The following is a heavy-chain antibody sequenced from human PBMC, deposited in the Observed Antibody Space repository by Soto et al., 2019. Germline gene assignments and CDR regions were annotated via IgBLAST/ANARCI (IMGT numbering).Heavy chain of an antibody. CDR1: GGSISSGGYY. CDR3: ALRSMAVVPEY. V-gene: IGHV4-31*03. D-gene: IGHD3-22*01. J-gene: IGHJ4*02. Sequence: SSETLSLTCTVSGGSISSGGYYWSWIRQHPGKGLEWIGYIYYSGSTYYNPSLKSRVTISVDTSKNQFSLKLSSVTAADTAVYYCALRSMAVVPEYWGQGTLVTVSS. CDR2: IYYSGST.